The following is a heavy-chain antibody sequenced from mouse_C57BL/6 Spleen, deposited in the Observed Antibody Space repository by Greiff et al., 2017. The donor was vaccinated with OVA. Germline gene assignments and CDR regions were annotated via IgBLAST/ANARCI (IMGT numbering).Heavy chain of an antibody. J-gene: IGHJ1*03. CDR2: IHPNSGST. CDR1: GYTFTSYW. CDR3: ARDYGNYGGGYFDV. Sequence: VQLQQSGAELVKPGASVKLSCKASGYTFTSYWMHWVKQRPGQGLEWIGMIHPNSGSTNYNEKFKSKATLTVDKSSSTAYMQLSSLTSEDSAVYYCARDYGNYGGGYFDVWGTGTTVTVSS. V-gene: IGHV1-64*01. D-gene: IGHD2-1*01.